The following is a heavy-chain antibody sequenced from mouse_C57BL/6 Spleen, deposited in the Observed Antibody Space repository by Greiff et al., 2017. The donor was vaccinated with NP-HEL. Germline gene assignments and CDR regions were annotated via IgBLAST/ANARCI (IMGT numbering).Heavy chain of an antibody. CDR1: GFTFSSYG. CDR3: ARRRLFDD. J-gene: IGHJ2*01. Sequence: EVMLVESGGDLVKPGGSLKLSCAASGFTFSSYGLSWVRQTPDTRLEWVATISSGGSYTYYPDRVKGQFTISRDNAKNTLYLQMSSLKSEDTAMYYGARRRLFDDWGQGTTLTVSS. CDR2: ISSGGSYT. V-gene: IGHV5-6*02.